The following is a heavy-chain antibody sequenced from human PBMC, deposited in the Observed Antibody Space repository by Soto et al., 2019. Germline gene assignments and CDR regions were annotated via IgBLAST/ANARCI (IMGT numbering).Heavy chain of an antibody. V-gene: IGHV6-1*01. Sequence: SQTLSLTCAISGDSVSSNSAAWNWIRQSPSRGLEWLGRTYYRSKWYYDYAVSVKSRVTINPDTSKNQFSLQLNSVTPEDTALYYCGKSQGFVDYWGQRSPVTVSS. CDR3: GKSQGFVDY. J-gene: IGHJ4*02. CDR2: TYYRSKWYY. CDR1: GDSVSSNSAA. D-gene: IGHD2-15*01.